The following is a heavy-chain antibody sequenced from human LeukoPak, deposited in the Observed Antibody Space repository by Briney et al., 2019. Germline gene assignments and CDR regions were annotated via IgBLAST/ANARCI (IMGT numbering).Heavy chain of an antibody. CDR2: IHYRGTT. CDR1: GGSISSYY. CDR3: AKDRGTSSDWSNWYFDL. J-gene: IGHJ2*01. V-gene: IGHV4-59*01. D-gene: IGHD6-13*01. Sequence: SETLSLTCTVSGGSISSYYWSWVRQPPGKGLEWIAYIHYRGTTNSDPSLKSRVTISVDTSKNQVSLKLSSVTAADTAVYYCAKDRGTSSDWSNWYFDLWGRGTLVSVSS.